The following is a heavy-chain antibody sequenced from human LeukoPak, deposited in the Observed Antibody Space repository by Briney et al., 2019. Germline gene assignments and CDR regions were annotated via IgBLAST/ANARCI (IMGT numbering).Heavy chain of an antibody. J-gene: IGHJ4*02. V-gene: IGHV3-7*05. CDR2: IKQDGRVK. CDR1: GFTFSSHW. Sequence: GGSLRLSCEASGFTFSSHWMSWVRQAPGKGLEWVSNIKQDGRVKYYVDSVKGRFTISRDNAKNSLYLQMNSMRDEDTAVYYCVSEVVVVPHSYFDTWGQGTLVTVSS. D-gene: IGHD2-15*01. CDR3: VSEVVVVPHSYFDT.